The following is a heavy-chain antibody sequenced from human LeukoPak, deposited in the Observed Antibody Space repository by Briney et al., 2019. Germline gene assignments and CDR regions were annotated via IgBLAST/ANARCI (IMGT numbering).Heavy chain of an antibody. J-gene: IGHJ1*01. CDR3: ARDERPSGLLRKLQH. CDR2: INPNSGGT. Sequence: ASVKVSCKASGYTFTGYYMHWVRQAPGQGLEWMGRINPNSGGTNYAQKFQGRVTMTRDTSISTAYMELSRLRSDDTAVYYCARDERPSGLLRKLQHWGQGTLVTVSS. D-gene: IGHD6-19*01. V-gene: IGHV1-2*06. CDR1: GYTFTGYY.